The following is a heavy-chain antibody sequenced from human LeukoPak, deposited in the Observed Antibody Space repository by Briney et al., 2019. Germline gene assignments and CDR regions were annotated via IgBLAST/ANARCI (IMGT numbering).Heavy chain of an antibody. CDR2: IQNDGSNK. J-gene: IGHJ4*02. CDR3: AKDSQLAAFDY. CDR1: GFTFSSYV. D-gene: IGHD6-6*01. V-gene: IGHV3-30*02. Sequence: GGSLRLSCAAYGFTFSSYVMHWVRQAPGKGLEWVAFIQNDGSNKYYADSVKGRFTISRDNSKNTLYLQMNSLRAEDTAVYYCAKDSQLAAFDYWGQGTLVTVSS.